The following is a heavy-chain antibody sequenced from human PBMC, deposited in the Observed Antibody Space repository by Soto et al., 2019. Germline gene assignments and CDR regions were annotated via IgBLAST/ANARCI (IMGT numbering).Heavy chain of an antibody. CDR1: GYSFTTYW. V-gene: IGHV5-51*01. CDR3: AGHDDYCGNSPLNY. D-gene: IGHD4-17*01. J-gene: IGHJ4*02. CDR2: IFPGDSES. Sequence: EVQLVQSGAEVKKPGESLKISCKGSGYSFTTYWIAWVRQMPGKGLEWMGIIFPGDSESRYSPSFQGQVTISADKSISTAYLQWSSLKASDTAIYYCAGHDDYCGNSPLNYWGQGTLVTVSS.